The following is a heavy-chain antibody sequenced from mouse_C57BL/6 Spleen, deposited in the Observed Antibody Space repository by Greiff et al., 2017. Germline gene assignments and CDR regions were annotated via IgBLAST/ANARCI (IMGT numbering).Heavy chain of an antibody. CDR2: INPNNGGT. Sequence: EVQLQQSGPELVKPGASVKISCKASGYTFTDYYMNWVKQSHGKSLEWIGDINPNNGGTSYNQKFKGKATLTVDKSSSTAYMELRSLTSEDSAVYYCADGSSYRYYAMDYWGQGTSVTVSS. V-gene: IGHV1-26*01. D-gene: IGHD1-1*01. CDR3: ADGSSYRYYAMDY. J-gene: IGHJ4*01. CDR1: GYTFTDYY.